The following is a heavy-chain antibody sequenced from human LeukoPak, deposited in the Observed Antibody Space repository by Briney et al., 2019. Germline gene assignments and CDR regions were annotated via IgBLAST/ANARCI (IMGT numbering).Heavy chain of an antibody. Sequence: GESPQISCKGSGYSFTSYWIGCVRQNPGKGLEWMGIIYPGDSDTRYSPSFRRQVTISADKSISTAYLHWGSLKASDTAMYYCVTYESDGSFDYWGQGALVTVSS. J-gene: IGHJ4*02. CDR2: IYPGDSDT. CDR3: VTYESDGSFDY. V-gene: IGHV5-51*01. D-gene: IGHD2-15*01. CDR1: GYSFTSYW.